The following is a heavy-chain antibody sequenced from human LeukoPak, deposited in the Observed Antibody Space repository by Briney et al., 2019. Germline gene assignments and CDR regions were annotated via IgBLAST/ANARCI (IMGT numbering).Heavy chain of an antibody. CDR3: ARTALTAFYYFDS. CDR2: ISSSSSII. D-gene: IGHD2-21*02. J-gene: IGHJ4*02. V-gene: IGHV3-48*02. Sequence: GGSLRLSCAASGFTFSSYWMSWVRQAPGKGLEWVSYISSSSSIIYHADSVKGRFTTSRDNAKNSLYLQMNSLRDEDTAVYYCARTALTAFYYFDSWGQGTMVTVSS. CDR1: GFTFSSYW.